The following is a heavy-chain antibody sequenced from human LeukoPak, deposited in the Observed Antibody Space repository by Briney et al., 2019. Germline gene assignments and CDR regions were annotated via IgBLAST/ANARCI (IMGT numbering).Heavy chain of an antibody. V-gene: IGHV3-30*02. CDR1: GFTFSSYG. Sequence: GGSLRLSCAASGFTFSSYGMNWVRQAPGKGLEWVAFIRYDGSNKYYADSVKGRFTISRDNAKNSLYLQMNSLRAEDTAVYYCANYPPPHSCSASRYNGEGYWGQGNLVTVSS. D-gene: IGHD2-2*02. CDR3: ANYPPPHSCSASRYNGEGY. CDR2: IRYDGSNK. J-gene: IGHJ4*02.